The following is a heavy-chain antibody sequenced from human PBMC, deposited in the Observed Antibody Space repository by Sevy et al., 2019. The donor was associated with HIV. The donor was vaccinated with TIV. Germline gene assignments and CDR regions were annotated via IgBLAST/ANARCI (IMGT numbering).Heavy chain of an antibody. Sequence: ASVKVSCKVSGYTLTQLSMHWVRQAPGEGPEWMGTFDPEDGETMYAQKFQGRVIMTEDTSTDTAYMELSRLRSEDTAFYYCATTKDYYDGSGYPFDDWGQGTLVTVSS. CDR2: FDPEDGET. D-gene: IGHD3-22*01. CDR3: ATTKDYYDGSGYPFDD. J-gene: IGHJ4*02. V-gene: IGHV1-24*01. CDR1: GYTLTQLS.